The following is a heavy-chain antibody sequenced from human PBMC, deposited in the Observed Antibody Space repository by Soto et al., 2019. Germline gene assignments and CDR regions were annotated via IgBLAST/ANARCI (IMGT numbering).Heavy chain of an antibody. D-gene: IGHD3-9*01. V-gene: IGHV4-31*03. CDR3: ARDQALTGLVP. Sequence: SETLSLTCTVSGGSISSGGYYWSWIRQHPGKGLEWIGYIYYSGSTYYNPSLKSRVTISVDTSKNQFSLKLSSVTAADTAVYYCARDQALTGLVPWGQGTLVTVSS. CDR1: GGSISSGGYY. J-gene: IGHJ5*02. CDR2: IYYSGST.